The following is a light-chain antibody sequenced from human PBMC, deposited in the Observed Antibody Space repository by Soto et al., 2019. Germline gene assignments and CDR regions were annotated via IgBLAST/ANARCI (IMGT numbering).Light chain of an antibody. J-gene: IGLJ2*01. CDR1: SSNIGAGYD. CDR3: QSYDSSLSAVV. CDR2: GDT. Sequence: QSVLTQPPSVSGAPGQRVTISCTGSSSNIGAGYDVHWYQQLPGTAPKLLIYGDTNRPSGVPDRFSGSKSGTSASLAITGLQADDEADYHCQSYDSSLSAVVFGGGTKVTVL. V-gene: IGLV1-40*01.